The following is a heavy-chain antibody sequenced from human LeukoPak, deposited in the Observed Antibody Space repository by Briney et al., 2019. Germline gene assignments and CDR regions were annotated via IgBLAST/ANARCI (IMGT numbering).Heavy chain of an antibody. Sequence: PSETLSLTCAVYGGSFSGYYWSWIRQPPGKGLEWIGEIDHSGSTNYNPSLKSRVTISVDTSKNQFSLKLSSVTAADTAVYYCARVFGPYCSSTSCYKGHFDYWGQGTLVTVSS. CDR2: IDHSGST. CDR1: GGSFSGYY. J-gene: IGHJ4*02. D-gene: IGHD2-2*02. V-gene: IGHV4-34*01. CDR3: ARVFGPYCSSTSCYKGHFDY.